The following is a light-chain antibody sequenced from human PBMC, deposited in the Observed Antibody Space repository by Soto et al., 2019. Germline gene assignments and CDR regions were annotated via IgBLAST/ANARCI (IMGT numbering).Light chain of an antibody. J-gene: IGKJ4*01. CDR2: GAS. Sequence: IVMTQSPATLSLSPGERATLSCRASQSVSSSYLSWYQQKPGQAPRLLIYGASTRATGIPDRFSGSGSGTDFPLTISRLEPEDFAVYYCHQYSNLPVTFGGGAKVDIK. V-gene: IGKV3D-7*01. CDR1: QSVSSSY. CDR3: HQYSNLPVT.